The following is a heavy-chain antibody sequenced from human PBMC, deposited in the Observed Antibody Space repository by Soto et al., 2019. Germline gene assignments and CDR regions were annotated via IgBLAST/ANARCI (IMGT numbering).Heavy chain of an antibody. D-gene: IGHD1-26*01. V-gene: IGHV3-23*01. J-gene: IGHJ4*02. CDR2: MSGSSSTT. Sequence: GGSLRLSCATSGLTFSNYAMGWVRQAPGGGLEWVSSMSGSSSTTYYADSVRGRFTISRDRSKNTLYLQMSSLRAEDTALYYCAKNQEREFPRLIDYWGQGTLVTVAS. CDR3: AKNQEREFPRLIDY. CDR1: GLTFSNYA.